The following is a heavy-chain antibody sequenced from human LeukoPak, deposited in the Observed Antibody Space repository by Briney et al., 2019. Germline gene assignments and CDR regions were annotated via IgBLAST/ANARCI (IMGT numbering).Heavy chain of an antibody. CDR2: INPNSGGT. Sequence: ASVKVSCKASGYTFTGYYMHWVRQAPGQGLEWMGWINPNSGGTNYAQKFQGRVTTTRDTSISTAYMELSRLRSDDTAVYYCARVRSRYGDYTDAFDIWGQGTMVTVSS. J-gene: IGHJ3*02. D-gene: IGHD4-17*01. CDR1: GYTFTGYY. V-gene: IGHV1-2*02. CDR3: ARVRSRYGDYTDAFDI.